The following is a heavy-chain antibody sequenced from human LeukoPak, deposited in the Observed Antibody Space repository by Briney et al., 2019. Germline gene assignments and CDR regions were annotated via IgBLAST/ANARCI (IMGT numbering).Heavy chain of an antibody. CDR1: GGSISSYY. Sequence: SETLSLTCTVSGGSISSYYWSWIRQPPGKGLEWIGYIYYSGSTNYNPSLKSRVTISVDTSKNRFSLKLSSVTAADTAVYYCARFGPGGFRAFDYWGQGTLVTVSS. CDR3: ARFGPGGFRAFDY. J-gene: IGHJ4*02. CDR2: IYYSGST. D-gene: IGHD3-10*01. V-gene: IGHV4-59*01.